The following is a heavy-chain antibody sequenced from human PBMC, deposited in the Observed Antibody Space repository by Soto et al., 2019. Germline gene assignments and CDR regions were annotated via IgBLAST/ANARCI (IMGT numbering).Heavy chain of an antibody. D-gene: IGHD6-6*01. CDR3: ATGILAARLRSFAY. J-gene: IGHJ4*02. CDR2: FDPEDGET. CDR1: GYTLTELS. Sequence: SVKVSCKVSGYTLTELSMHWVRQAPGKGLEWMGGFDPEDGETIYAQKFQGRVTMTEDTSTDTAYMELSSLRSEDTAVYYCATGILAARLRSFAYWGQGTLVTVSS. V-gene: IGHV1-24*01.